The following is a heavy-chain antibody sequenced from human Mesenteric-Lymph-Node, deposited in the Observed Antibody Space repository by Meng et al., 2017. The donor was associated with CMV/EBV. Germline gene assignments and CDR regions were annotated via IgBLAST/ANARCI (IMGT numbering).Heavy chain of an antibody. CDR3: AAAIPPYYYYGMDV. D-gene: IGHD2-21*02. V-gene: IGHV4-61*01. J-gene: IGHJ6*02. CDR1: GGSVSSGSYY. CDR2: IYYSGST. Sequence: SETLSLTCTVSGGSVSSGSYYWSWIRQPPGKGLEWIGYIYYSGSTNYNPSLKSRVTISVDTSKNQFSLKLSSVTAADTAVYYCAAAIPPYYYYGMDVWGQGTTVTVSS.